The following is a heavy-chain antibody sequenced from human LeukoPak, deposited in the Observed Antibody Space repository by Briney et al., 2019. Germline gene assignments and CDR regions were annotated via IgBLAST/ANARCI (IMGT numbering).Heavy chain of an antibody. CDR3: ARSHSSGYYYGAY. CDR1: GGTFSSYA. V-gene: IGHV1-69*06. Sequence: SVKVSCKASGGTFSSYAISWVRQAPGQGLDWMGGIIPIFGTANYAQKFQGRGTITADKSTSTACMELSSLRSEDTAVYYCARSHSSGYYYGAYWGQGTLVTVSS. J-gene: IGHJ4*02. CDR2: IIPIFGTA. D-gene: IGHD3-22*01.